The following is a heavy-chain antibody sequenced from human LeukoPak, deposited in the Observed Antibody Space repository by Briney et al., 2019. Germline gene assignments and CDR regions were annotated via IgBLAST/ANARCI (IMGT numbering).Heavy chain of an antibody. J-gene: IGHJ5*02. Sequence: ASVKVSCKASGYTFTSYGISWVRQAPGQGLEWMGWISVYNGNTNYAQKLQGRVTMTTDTSTSTAYMELRSLRSDDTAVYYCARPKYCSSTSCYNWFDPWGQGTLVTVSS. CDR3: ARPKYCSSTSCYNWFDP. D-gene: IGHD2-2*01. CDR2: ISVYNGNT. CDR1: GYTFTSYG. V-gene: IGHV1-18*01.